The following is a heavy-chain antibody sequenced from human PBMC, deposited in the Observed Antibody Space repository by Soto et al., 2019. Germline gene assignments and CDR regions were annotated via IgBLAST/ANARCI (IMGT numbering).Heavy chain of an antibody. CDR2: ISAYNGNT. D-gene: IGHD3-9*01. Sequence: ASVKVSCKASGCTFTSYGMSWVGQAPGQGLEWMGWISAYNGNTNYAQKLQGRVTMTTDTYTSTAYMELRCLRSDDTGVYYCAGAASRSIWFLSHW. CDR3: AGAASRSIWFLSH. CDR1: GCTFTSYG. V-gene: IGHV1-18*04. J-gene: IGHJ1*01.